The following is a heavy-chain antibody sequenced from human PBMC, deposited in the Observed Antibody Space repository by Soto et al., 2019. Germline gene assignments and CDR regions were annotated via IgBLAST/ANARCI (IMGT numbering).Heavy chain of an antibody. D-gene: IGHD6-6*01. J-gene: IGHJ6*02. CDR3: ATKYSSSPVYYYYGIDV. Sequence: QVKLLQSGAEVKKPGSSVKVSCKASGGTFSSYAISWGRQAPGQGLEGMGGFIPICGNANYAQKFQGRVTITADKSTSKDYMELSSLRSEDTAVYYCATKYSSSPVYYYYGIDVWGQGTTVTVSS. CDR1: GGTFSSYA. V-gene: IGHV1-69*06. CDR2: FIPICGNA.